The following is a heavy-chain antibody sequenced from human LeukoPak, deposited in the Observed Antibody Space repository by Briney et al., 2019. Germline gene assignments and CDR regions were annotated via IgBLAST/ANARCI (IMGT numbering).Heavy chain of an antibody. J-gene: IGHJ3*01. D-gene: IGHD3-22*01. CDR3: ASDRYYSSGYDVFDF. Sequence: SETLSLTCTVSGGSISDTNYYWGWIRQPPGKGLEWIGNIYYSGTTYYNPSLKSRFTISIDTSKNQFSLKLSSVTAADTAFYYCASDRYYSSGYDVFDFWGPGKMVTVSS. CDR2: IYYSGTT. V-gene: IGHV4-39*07. CDR1: GGSISDTNYY.